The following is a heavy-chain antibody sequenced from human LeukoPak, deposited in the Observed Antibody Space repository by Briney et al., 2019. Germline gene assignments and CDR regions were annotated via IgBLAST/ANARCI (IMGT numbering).Heavy chain of an antibody. Sequence: SETLSLTCAVYGGSFSGYYWSWIRQPPGKGLEWIGEINHSGSTNYNPSLKSRVTISVDTSKNQFSLKLNSVTAADTAVYYCARHSLSCQHIVVVTAVHWYFDLWGRGTLVTVSS. J-gene: IGHJ2*01. D-gene: IGHD2-21*02. CDR2: INHSGST. V-gene: IGHV4-34*01. CDR1: GGSFSGYY. CDR3: ARHSLSCQHIVVVTAVHWYFDL.